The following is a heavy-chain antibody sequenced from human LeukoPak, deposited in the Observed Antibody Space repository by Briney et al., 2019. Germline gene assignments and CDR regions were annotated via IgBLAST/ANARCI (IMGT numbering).Heavy chain of an antibody. J-gene: IGHJ4*02. Sequence: ASVKVSCKVSGYTLTELSMHWVRQAPGKGLEWMGGFDPEDGETIFARKFQGRVTMTEDTSTDTAYMELSSLRSEDTAVYYRATAPPGYSIGAYDFDYWGQGTLVTVSS. CDR1: GYTLTELS. CDR3: ATAPPGYSIGAYDFDY. D-gene: IGHD4-11*01. V-gene: IGHV1-24*01. CDR2: FDPEDGET.